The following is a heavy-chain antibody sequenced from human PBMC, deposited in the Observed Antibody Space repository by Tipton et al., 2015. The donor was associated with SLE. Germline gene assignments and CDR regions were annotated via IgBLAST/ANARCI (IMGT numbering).Heavy chain of an antibody. CDR1: GFTFTNYW. J-gene: IGHJ6*03. D-gene: IGHD6-6*01. Sequence: SLRLSCAASGFTFTNYWMSWVRQAPGKGLEWVANIKHNGGEKFYVDSVRGRFTIYRENAKNSLYLQMNSLRAEDTAVYYCVRSSSPPYYYYYMDVWGKGTTVTVSS. V-gene: IGHV3-7*01. CDR3: VRSSSPPYYYYYMDV. CDR2: IKHNGGEK.